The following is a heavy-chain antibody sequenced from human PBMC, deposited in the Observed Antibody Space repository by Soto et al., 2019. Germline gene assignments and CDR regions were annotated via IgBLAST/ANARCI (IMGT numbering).Heavy chain of an antibody. CDR2: IRPSGGRT. J-gene: IGHJ4*02. CDR3: AREPNESYYFDY. CDR1: GYTFTNYY. V-gene: IGHV1-46*04. Sequence: QVHLVQSGAEVKKPGASVKVSCKASGYTFTNYYIHWVRQAPGQGLEWLGIIRPSGGRTEYAQRLHGRVTMTRDTSTSTVYMALTSLTSEDTAVYYCAREPNESYYFDYWGQGTLVTVSS. D-gene: IGHD5-18*01.